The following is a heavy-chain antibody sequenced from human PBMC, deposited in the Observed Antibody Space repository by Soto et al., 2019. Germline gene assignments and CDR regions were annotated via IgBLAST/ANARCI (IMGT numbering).Heavy chain of an antibody. CDR3: VISGMAAADYYFDY. Sequence: GESLKISCQGSGYSFTSYWISWVRQMPGKGLEWMGRIDPSDSYTNYSPSFQGHVTISADKSISTAYLQWSSLKASDTAMYYCVISGMAAADYYFDYWGQGTLVTVSS. CDR1: GYSFTSYW. J-gene: IGHJ4*02. CDR2: IDPSDSYT. V-gene: IGHV5-10-1*01. D-gene: IGHD6-13*01.